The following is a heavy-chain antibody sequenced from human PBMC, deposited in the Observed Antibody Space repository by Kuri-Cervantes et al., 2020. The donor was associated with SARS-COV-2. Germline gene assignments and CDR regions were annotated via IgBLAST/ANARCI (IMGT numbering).Heavy chain of an antibody. V-gene: IGHV3-23*01. CDR3: AKDSGLYSNYVTAYDAFDI. Sequence: LSLTCAASGFTFSSYWMHWVRQAPGKGLEWVSAISGSGGSTYYADSVKGRFTISRDNSKNTLYLQMNSLRAEDTAVYYCAKDSGLYSNYVTAYDAFDIWGQGTMVTVSS. CDR2: ISGSGGST. J-gene: IGHJ3*02. CDR1: GFTFSSYW. D-gene: IGHD4-11*01.